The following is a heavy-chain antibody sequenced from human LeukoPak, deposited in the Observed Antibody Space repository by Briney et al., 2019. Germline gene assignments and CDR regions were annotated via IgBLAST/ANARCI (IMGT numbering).Heavy chain of an antibody. CDR3: ARDRYYGSGTNYYYYGMDV. CDR1: GYTFTSYG. V-gene: IGHV1-18*01. CDR2: ISAYNGNT. Sequence: ASVKVSCKASGYTFTSYGFSWVRQAPGQGLEWMGWISAYNGNTNYAQKLQGRVTMTTDTSTSTAYMELRSLRSDDTAVYYCARDRYYGSGTNYYYYGMDVWGQGTTVTVSS. J-gene: IGHJ6*02. D-gene: IGHD3-10*01.